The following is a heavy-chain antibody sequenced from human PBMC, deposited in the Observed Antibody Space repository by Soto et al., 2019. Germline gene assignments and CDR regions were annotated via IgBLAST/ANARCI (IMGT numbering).Heavy chain of an antibody. CDR1: GFTFSSYG. V-gene: IGHV3-30*18. D-gene: IGHD4-17*01. J-gene: IGHJ4*02. CDR3: AKDYYGGNSVLFFDY. CDR2: ISYDGSNK. Sequence: QVQLVESGGGVVQPGRSLRLSCAASGFTFSSYGMHWVRQAPGKGLEWVAVISYDGSNKYYADSVKGRFTISRDNSKNTLYLQMNSLRAEDTAVYYCAKDYYGGNSVLFFDYWGQGTLVTVSS.